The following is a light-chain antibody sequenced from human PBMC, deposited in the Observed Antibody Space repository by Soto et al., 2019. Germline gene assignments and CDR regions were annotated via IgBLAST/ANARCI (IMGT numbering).Light chain of an antibody. V-gene: IGLV2-14*01. CDR1: SSDVGAYNY. CDR3: CSYTSTTTRVI. J-gene: IGLJ2*01. Sequence: QSALTQPASVSGSPGQAITISCTGTSSDVGAYNYVSWYQQYPGKAPKLMIYEVTNRPSGVSNRFSGSKSGNTASLSISGLQAEDEADYYCCSYTSTTTRVIFGGGTKLTVL. CDR2: EVT.